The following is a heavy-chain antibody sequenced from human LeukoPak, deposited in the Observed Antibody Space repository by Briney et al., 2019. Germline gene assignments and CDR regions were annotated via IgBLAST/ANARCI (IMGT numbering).Heavy chain of an antibody. V-gene: IGHV4-61*02. J-gene: IGHJ5*02. CDR1: GGSISSGSYY. CDR2: IYTSGST. D-gene: IGHD3-3*01. Sequence: PSETLSLTCTVSGGSISSGSYYWSWIRQPAGKGLEWIGRIYTSGSTNYNPSLKSRVTISVDTSKNQFSLKLSSVTAADTAVYYCAREGDFWSGNNKHNWFDPWGQGTLVTVSS. CDR3: AREGDFWSGNNKHNWFDP.